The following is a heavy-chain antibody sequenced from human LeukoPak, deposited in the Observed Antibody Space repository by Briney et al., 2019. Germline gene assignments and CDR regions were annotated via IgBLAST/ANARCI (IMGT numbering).Heavy chain of an antibody. CDR2: INHSGST. CDR1: GGSFTGYY. CDR3: ARGKKRWVQSAEWAFDI. D-gene: IGHD5-24*01. J-gene: IGHJ3*02. V-gene: IGHV4-34*01. Sequence: SETLSLTCAVYGGSFTGYYWSWIRQPPGKGLEWIGEINHSGSTNYNPSLKSRVTISEDTSKNQFSLKLSSVTAADTAVYYCARGKKRWVQSAEWAFDIWGQGTMVTVSS.